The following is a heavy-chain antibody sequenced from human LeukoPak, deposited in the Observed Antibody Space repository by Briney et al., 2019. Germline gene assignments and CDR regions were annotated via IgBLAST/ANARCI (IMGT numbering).Heavy chain of an antibody. CDR2: ISSSSTYI. Sequence: GGPLRLSCAASGFTFSNYAMNWVRQAPGKGLEWVSSISSSSTYIYYADSVKGRFTISRDDAKNSLYLQMNSLRAEDTAVYYCARYPLTSSWYYFDYWGQGTLVTVSS. D-gene: IGHD6-13*01. V-gene: IGHV3-21*01. J-gene: IGHJ4*02. CDR1: GFTFSNYA. CDR3: ARYPLTSSWYYFDY.